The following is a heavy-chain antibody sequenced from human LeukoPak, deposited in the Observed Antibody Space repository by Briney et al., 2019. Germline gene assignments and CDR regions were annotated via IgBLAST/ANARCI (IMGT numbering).Heavy chain of an antibody. CDR1: GGSFSGYY. Sequence: PSETLSLTCAVYGGSFSGYYWSWIRQPPGKGLEWIGEINHSGSTNYNPSLKSRVTISVDTSKNQFSLKLSSVTAADTAVYYCASQRKCSSTSCYKRFDYWGQGTPVTVSS. V-gene: IGHV4-34*01. CDR3: ASQRKCSSTSCYKRFDY. CDR2: INHSGST. J-gene: IGHJ4*02. D-gene: IGHD2-2*02.